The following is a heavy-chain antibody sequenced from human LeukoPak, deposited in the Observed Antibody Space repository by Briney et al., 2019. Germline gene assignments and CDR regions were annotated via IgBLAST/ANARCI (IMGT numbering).Heavy chain of an antibody. CDR3: AKGGYSYGYGYYFDY. CDR1: GFTFDDYA. J-gene: IGHJ4*02. D-gene: IGHD5-18*01. V-gene: IGHV3-9*01. CDR2: ISWNSGSI. Sequence: PGGSLRLSCAASGFTFDDYAMHWVRQAPGKGLEWVSGISWNSGSIGYADSVKGRFTISRDNAKNSLHLQMNSLRAEDTALYYCAKGGYSYGYGYYFDYWGQGTLVTVSS.